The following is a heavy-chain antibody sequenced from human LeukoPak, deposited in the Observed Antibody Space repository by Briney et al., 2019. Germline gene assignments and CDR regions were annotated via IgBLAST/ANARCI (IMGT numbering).Heavy chain of an antibody. D-gene: IGHD5-12*01. CDR2: IYYSGST. J-gene: IGHJ4*02. CDR3: ARDQRRGYSGYSPLDY. CDR1: GGSISSGDYH. V-gene: IGHV4-30-4*08. Sequence: SETLSLTCTVSGGSISSGDYHWSWIRQPPGKGLEWIGYIYYSGSTYYNPSLKSRVTISVDTSKNQFSLKLSSVTAADTAVYYCARDQRRGYSGYSPLDYWGQGTLVTVSS.